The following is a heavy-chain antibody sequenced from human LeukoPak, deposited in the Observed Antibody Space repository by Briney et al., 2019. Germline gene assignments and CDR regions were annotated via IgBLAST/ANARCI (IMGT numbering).Heavy chain of an antibody. V-gene: IGHV4-39*07. CDR1: GGSISSSSYY. D-gene: IGHD2-2*02. Sequence: SETLSLTCTVSGGSISSSSYYWGWIRQPPGKGLEWTGSIYYSGSTYYNPSLKSRVTISVDRSKNQFSLKLSSVTAADTAVYHCCAIVVVPAAIFGGYYFDYWGQGTLVTVSS. J-gene: IGHJ4*02. CDR2: IYYSGST. CDR3: CAIVVVPAAIFGGYYFDY.